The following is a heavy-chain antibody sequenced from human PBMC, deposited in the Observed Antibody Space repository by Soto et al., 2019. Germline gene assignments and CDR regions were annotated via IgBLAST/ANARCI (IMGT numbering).Heavy chain of an antibody. Sequence: GESLKISCKGSGYSFTSYWIGWVRQMPGKGLEWMGIIYPGDSDTRYSPSFQGQVTISADKSISTAYLQWSSLKASDTAMYYCARQSYYDFWSGYYTGMEYFDYWGQGTLVTVSS. CDR1: GYSFTSYW. CDR3: ARQSYYDFWSGYYTGMEYFDY. J-gene: IGHJ4*02. V-gene: IGHV5-51*01. CDR2: IYPGDSDT. D-gene: IGHD3-3*01.